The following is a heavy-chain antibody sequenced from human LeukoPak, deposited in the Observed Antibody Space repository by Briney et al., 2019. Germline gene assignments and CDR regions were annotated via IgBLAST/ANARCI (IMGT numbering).Heavy chain of an antibody. V-gene: IGHV1-69*05. CDR3: ASGSLGDGYGVGDYYQYMDV. CDR2: IMPLFGTA. D-gene: IGHD5-24*01. J-gene: IGHJ6*03. CDR1: GGTFNSYA. Sequence: ASVKVSCKASGGTFNSYAISWVRQSPGQGLEWMGGIMPLFGTANYAQEFQGRVTFTTDESASTAYMEVSSLRSEDTAVYYCASGSLGDGYGVGDYYQYMDVWGKGTTVTVSS.